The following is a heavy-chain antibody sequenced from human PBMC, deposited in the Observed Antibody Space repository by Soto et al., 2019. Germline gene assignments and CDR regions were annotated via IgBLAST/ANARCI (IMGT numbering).Heavy chain of an antibody. CDR3: ARGAGGSRRKVRGYYYYGMDV. CDR2: IYYSGST. Sequence: QVQLQESGPGLVKPSETLSLTCTVSGGSISSYYWSWIRQPPGKGLEWIGYIYYSGSTNYNPSLKSRVTISVDTSKNQFSLKLSSVTAADTAVYYCARGAGGSRRKVRGYYYYGMDVWGQGTTVTVSS. D-gene: IGHD2-15*01. CDR1: GGSISSYY. V-gene: IGHV4-59*01. J-gene: IGHJ6*02.